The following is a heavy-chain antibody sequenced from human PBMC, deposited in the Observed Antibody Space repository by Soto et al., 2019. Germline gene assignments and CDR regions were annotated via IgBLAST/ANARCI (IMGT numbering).Heavy chain of an antibody. J-gene: IGHJ6*02. Sequence: SETLSLTCAVYGGSFSGYYWSWIRQPPGKGLEWIGEINHSGSTNYNPSLKSRVTISVDTSKNQFSLKLSSVTAADTAVYYCARDRRYCSSTSCLRGYYYYGMDLWGQATTVTVSS. CDR1: GGSFSGYY. CDR2: INHSGST. D-gene: IGHD2-2*01. CDR3: ARDRRYCSSTSCLRGYYYYGMDL. V-gene: IGHV4-34*01.